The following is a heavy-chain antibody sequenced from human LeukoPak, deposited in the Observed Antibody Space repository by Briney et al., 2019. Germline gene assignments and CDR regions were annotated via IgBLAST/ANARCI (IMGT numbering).Heavy chain of an antibody. J-gene: IGHJ4*02. CDR2: IYYSGST. D-gene: IGHD3-22*01. CDR1: GGSISSYY. CDR3: ARRPDYYDSSGYYYFDY. Sequence: SDTLSLTCTVSGGSISSYYCSWIRQPPGQGLEWIGYIYYSGSTTYNPYLKSQVSISVDTYKNQFSLKLSSVTAADTAVYYCARRPDYYDSSGYYYFDYWGQGTLVSVSS. V-gene: IGHV4-59*07.